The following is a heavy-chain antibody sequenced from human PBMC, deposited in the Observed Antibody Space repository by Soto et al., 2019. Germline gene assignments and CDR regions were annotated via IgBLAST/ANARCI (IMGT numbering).Heavy chain of an antibody. J-gene: IGHJ4*02. D-gene: IGHD5-12*01. CDR3: ARGQEGVVATH. Sequence: QVQLQQWGAGLLKPSETLSLNCADTGGSLSGYYWSWIRQPPGKGLEWIGEVKDGGHTNYSPSLRGRVTISSDTSNNQFSLSLNSVTAADTGVYYCARGQEGVVATHWDQGSLVTVSS. V-gene: IGHV4-34*01. CDR1: GGSLSGYY. CDR2: VKDGGHT.